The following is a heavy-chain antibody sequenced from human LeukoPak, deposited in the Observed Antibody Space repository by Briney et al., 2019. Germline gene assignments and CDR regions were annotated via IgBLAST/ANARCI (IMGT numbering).Heavy chain of an antibody. D-gene: IGHD3-22*01. CDR2: IRSKAYGGTT. Sequence: GGSLRLSXTASGFTFGDYGMSWVRQAPGKGLEWVGLIRSKAYGGTTEYAASVKGRFSISRDDSKSIAYLQLNSLKTEDTAVYYCTRDGIRGYYAFDYWGQRTLVTVS. J-gene: IGHJ4*02. CDR3: TRDGIRGYYAFDY. V-gene: IGHV3-49*04. CDR1: GFTFGDYG.